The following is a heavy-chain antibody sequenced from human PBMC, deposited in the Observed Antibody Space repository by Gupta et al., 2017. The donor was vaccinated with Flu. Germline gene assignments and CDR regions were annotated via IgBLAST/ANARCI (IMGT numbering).Heavy chain of an antibody. CDR3: ATTGRGTRRDY. D-gene: IGHD3-16*01. CDR1: GFMFTSYA. Sequence: EVQVLESGGGLVQTGGFLRLSCVTSGFMFTSYAISWVRQAPGKGLEWVSGISGSGSDTYYADFVKGRFSISRDKSKNTVYLQMSGLGAEDTAIYYCATTGRGTRRDYWGQGTLVSVSS. J-gene: IGHJ4*02. CDR2: ISGSGSDT. V-gene: IGHV3-23*01.